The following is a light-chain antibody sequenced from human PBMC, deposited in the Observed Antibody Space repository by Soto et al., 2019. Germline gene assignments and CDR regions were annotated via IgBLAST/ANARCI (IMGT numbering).Light chain of an antibody. Sequence: DIVLTQSPATLSLSPGERASLSCRASQSVGNSLAWYQQKPGQPPRLLIYDASTRATGIPARFSGSGSVTDFTRTISSLEPEDFAVYYCQQRTSWPLLTFGGGTKVEIK. CDR1: QSVGNS. J-gene: IGKJ4*01. V-gene: IGKV3-11*01. CDR3: QQRTSWPLLT. CDR2: DAS.